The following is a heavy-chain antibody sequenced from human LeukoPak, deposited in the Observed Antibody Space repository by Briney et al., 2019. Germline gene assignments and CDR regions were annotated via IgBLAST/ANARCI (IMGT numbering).Heavy chain of an antibody. D-gene: IGHD3-22*01. CDR3: AREGAITMILVVDAYYFDY. V-gene: IGHV3-30*04. CDR2: ISYDGSNK. J-gene: IGHJ4*02. CDR1: GFTFSSYT. Sequence: GGSLRLSCAASGFTFSSYTLHWVRQAPGKGLEWVAVISYDGSNKYYADSVKGRFTISRDNSKNTLYLQMNSLRAEDTAVYYCAREGAITMILVVDAYYFDYWGQGTLVTVSS.